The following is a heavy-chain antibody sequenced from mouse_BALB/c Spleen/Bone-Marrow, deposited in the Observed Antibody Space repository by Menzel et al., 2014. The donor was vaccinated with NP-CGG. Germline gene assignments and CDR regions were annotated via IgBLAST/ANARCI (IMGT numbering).Heavy chain of an antibody. Sequence: EVMLVESGGGLVQPGGSRKLTCAASGFTFRSFGMHWVRQAPEKGLEWVAYISSDSSAVYYADTVKGRFTISRDNPKNTLFLQMTSLWSEDTAMYYCTRGGNWDDFDYWGQGTTLTVSS. CDR1: GFTFRSFG. V-gene: IGHV5-17*02. CDR2: ISSDSSAV. CDR3: TRGGNWDDFDY. D-gene: IGHD4-1*01. J-gene: IGHJ2*01.